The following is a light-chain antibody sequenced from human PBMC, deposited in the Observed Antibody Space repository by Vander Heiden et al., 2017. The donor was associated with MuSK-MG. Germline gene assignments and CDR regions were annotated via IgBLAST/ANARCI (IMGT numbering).Light chain of an antibody. Sequence: EIVLTQSPATLSVSPGERATLSCRASQSVSINLAWYQQKRGQAPRLLIYGASTRATGIPARFSGGGSGTEFTLTISSQQSEDFAVYYCQQYNNWPPLTFGGGTKVEIK. V-gene: IGKV3-15*01. CDR2: GAS. J-gene: IGKJ4*01. CDR1: QSVSIN. CDR3: QQYNNWPPLT.